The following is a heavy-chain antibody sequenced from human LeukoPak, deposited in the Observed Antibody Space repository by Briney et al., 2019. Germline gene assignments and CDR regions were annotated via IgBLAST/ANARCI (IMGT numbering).Heavy chain of an antibody. V-gene: IGHV3-23*01. CDR2: ISGSGGNT. CDR3: ARHRSSWLIDS. CDR1: VFTFTTYA. J-gene: IGHJ4*02. D-gene: IGHD6-6*01. Sequence: GGSLRLSCAASVFTFTTYAMSWVRQAPGKGLEWVSGISGSGGNTYYVDSVMGRFTISRYNSKNTLYLQIHSLRADDTAVYYCARHRSSWLIDSWGQGNLGTVSS.